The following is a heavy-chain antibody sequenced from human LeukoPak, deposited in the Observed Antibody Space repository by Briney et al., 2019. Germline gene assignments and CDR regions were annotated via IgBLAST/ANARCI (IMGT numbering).Heavy chain of an antibody. CDR2: FDPEDGET. CDR1: GYTFTSYG. V-gene: IGHV1-24*01. CDR3: ATTVYGSGSYYD. Sequence: ASVKVSCKASGYTFTSYGISWVRQAPGQGLEWMGGFDPEDGETIYAQKFQGRVTMTEDTSTDTAYMELSSLRSEDTAVYYCATTVYGSGSYYDWGQGTLVTVSS. J-gene: IGHJ4*02. D-gene: IGHD3-10*01.